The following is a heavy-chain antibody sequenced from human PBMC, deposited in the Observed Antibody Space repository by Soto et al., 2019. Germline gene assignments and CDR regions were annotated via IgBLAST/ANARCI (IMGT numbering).Heavy chain of an antibody. D-gene: IGHD4-17*01. V-gene: IGHV3-48*02. CDR2: ISSGSSPI. CDR1: GFTFSTYS. J-gene: IGHJ4*02. Sequence: GGSLILSCAASGFTFSTYSMNWVRQAPGKGLEWVSYISSGSSPIYYADSVKGRFTISRDNVKKSLFLQMNSLRDEDTAVYYCARTTVSFDYWGQGTLVTVSS. CDR3: ARTTVSFDY.